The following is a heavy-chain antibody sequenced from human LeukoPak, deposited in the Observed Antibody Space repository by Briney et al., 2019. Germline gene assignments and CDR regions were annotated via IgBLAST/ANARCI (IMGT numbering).Heavy chain of an antibody. CDR3: ARARKNYDISTFSALDY. CDR1: GFTFSSYG. D-gene: IGHD3-22*01. V-gene: IGHV3-33*01. J-gene: IGHJ4*02. CDR2: IWYDGTNK. Sequence: QVQLLESGGGVVQPGGSLRLSCAASGFTFSSYGMHWVRQAPGKGLEWVAVIWYDGTNKNYAESVKGRFTISRDNAMNTLYLQVNSLRAEDTAVYYCARARKNYDISTFSALDYWGQGTLVTVSS.